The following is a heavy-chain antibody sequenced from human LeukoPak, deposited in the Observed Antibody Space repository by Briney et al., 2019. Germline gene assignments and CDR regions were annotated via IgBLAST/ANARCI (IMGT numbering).Heavy chain of an antibody. CDR2: IYYSGST. D-gene: IGHD3-22*01. V-gene: IGHV4-31*03. Sequence: SQTLSLTCTVSGGXISSGGYYWSWIRQHPGMGLEWFGYIYYSGSTYYNPSLKSRATISVDTSKNQFSLKLSSVTPADTAVYYCARGGDYYYDSSGYPQDYWGQGTLVTVSS. CDR3: ARGGDYYYDSSGYPQDY. J-gene: IGHJ4*02. CDR1: GGXISSGGYY.